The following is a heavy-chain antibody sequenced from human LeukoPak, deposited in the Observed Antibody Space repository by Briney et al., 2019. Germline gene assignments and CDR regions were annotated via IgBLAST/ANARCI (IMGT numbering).Heavy chain of an antibody. CDR1: GFTFSSHW. D-gene: IGHD2-2*02. Sequence: GGSLRLSCAASGFTFSSHWMNWVRQAPGKGLEWVANIKQDGSEKYYVDSVKGRFTISRDNAKNSLYLQMNSLRAEDTAVYYCAKTAPRCSSTSCYTGRGYYFDYWGQGTLVTVPS. J-gene: IGHJ4*02. V-gene: IGHV3-7*03. CDR2: IKQDGSEK. CDR3: AKTAPRCSSTSCYTGRGYYFDY.